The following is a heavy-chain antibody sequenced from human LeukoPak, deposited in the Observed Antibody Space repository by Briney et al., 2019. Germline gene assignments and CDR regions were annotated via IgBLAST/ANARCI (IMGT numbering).Heavy chain of an antibody. V-gene: IGHV3-30*03. CDR3: ARGPNSNWSGLDF. Sequence: GGSLRLSCAASGLTFSGYDMHWVRQAPGKGPEWVAVMSYGGQNERYADSVKGRFTVSRDNAKNTLYLQVNNLRAEDTAVYYCARGPNSNWSGLDFWGQGTLLTVSS. CDR1: GLTFSGYD. J-gene: IGHJ4*02. D-gene: IGHD6-6*01. CDR2: MSYGGQNE.